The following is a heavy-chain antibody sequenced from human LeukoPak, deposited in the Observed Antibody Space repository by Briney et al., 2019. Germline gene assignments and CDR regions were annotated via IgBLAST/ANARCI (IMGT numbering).Heavy chain of an antibody. CDR1: GGSISPYY. V-gene: IGHV4-59*01. D-gene: IGHD3-16*01. Sequence: PSETLSLTCTVSGGSISPYYWSWIRQPPGKRLEWIGYIYYSGSTNYNPSLKSRVTMSVDTSKNQFSLKLSSVTAADTAVYYCARYDWGKYFDYWGQGTLVTVSS. J-gene: IGHJ4*02. CDR3: ARYDWGKYFDY. CDR2: IYYSGST.